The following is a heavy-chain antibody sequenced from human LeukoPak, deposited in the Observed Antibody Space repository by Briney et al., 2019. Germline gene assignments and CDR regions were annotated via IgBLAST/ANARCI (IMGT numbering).Heavy chain of an antibody. Sequence: SETLSLTCTVSGGSISSYYWSWIRQPPGKGLEWIGYIYYSGSTNYNPSLKSRVTISVDTSKNQFSLKLTSVTAADTAVYYCVRVVALGAAGYYLDYWGQGSLVTVSS. CDR2: IYYSGST. D-gene: IGHD6-13*01. CDR1: GGSISSYY. CDR3: VRVVALGAAGYYLDY. V-gene: IGHV4-59*01. J-gene: IGHJ4*02.